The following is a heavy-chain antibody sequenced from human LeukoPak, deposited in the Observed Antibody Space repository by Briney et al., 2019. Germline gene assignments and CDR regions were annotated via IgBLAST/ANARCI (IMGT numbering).Heavy chain of an antibody. CDR1: GGTFSSYA. CDR3: ARATKALTGYLDAFDI. CDR2: IIPIFGTA. D-gene: IGHD3-9*01. J-gene: IGHJ3*02. Sequence: ASVKVSCKASGGTFSSYAISWVRQAPGQGLEWMGGIIPIFGTANYAQKFQGRVTITADESTSTAYMELSSLRSEDTAVYYCARATKALTGYLDAFDIWGQGTMVTVSS. V-gene: IGHV1-69*13.